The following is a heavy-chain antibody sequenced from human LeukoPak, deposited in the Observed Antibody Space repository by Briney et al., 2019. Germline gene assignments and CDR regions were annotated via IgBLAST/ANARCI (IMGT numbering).Heavy chain of an antibody. CDR2: IYYSGST. Sequence: ASETLSLTCTVSGGSISSSSYYWGWIRQPPGKGLEWIGSIYYSGSTYYNPSLKSRVTISVDTSKNQFSLKLSSVTAADTAVYYCARSGGEGYDYWGQGTLVTVSS. CDR1: GGSISSSSYY. D-gene: IGHD3-16*01. CDR3: ARSGGEGYDY. J-gene: IGHJ4*02. V-gene: IGHV4-39*07.